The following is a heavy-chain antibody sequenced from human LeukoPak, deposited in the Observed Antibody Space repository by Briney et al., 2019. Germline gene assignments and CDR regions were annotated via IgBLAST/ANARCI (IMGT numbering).Heavy chain of an antibody. Sequence: GGSLRLSCAASGFTFSSYAMSWVRQAPGKGLEWVSSIAGSSGYISYADSVKGRFTISRDNAKKSLYLQMTSLTAEDTAVYYCARDRGAYCGGDCYLGFDYWGRGTLVTVPS. V-gene: IGHV3-21*01. CDR2: IAGSSGYI. D-gene: IGHD2-21*02. CDR1: GFTFSSYA. J-gene: IGHJ4*01. CDR3: ARDRGAYCGGDCYLGFDY.